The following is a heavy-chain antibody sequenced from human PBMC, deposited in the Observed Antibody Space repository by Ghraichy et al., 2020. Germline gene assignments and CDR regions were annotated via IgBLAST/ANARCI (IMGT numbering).Heavy chain of an antibody. V-gene: IGHV3-21*01. CDR3: ARDREGQWQSSWFDP. Sequence: GGSLRLSCAASGFTFSSYSMNWVRQAPGKGLEWVSSISSSSSYIYYADSVKGRFTISRDNAKNSLYLQMNSLRAEDTAVYYCARDREGQWQSSWFDPWGQGTLVTVSS. D-gene: IGHD6-19*01. J-gene: IGHJ5*02. CDR2: ISSSSSYI. CDR1: GFTFSSYS.